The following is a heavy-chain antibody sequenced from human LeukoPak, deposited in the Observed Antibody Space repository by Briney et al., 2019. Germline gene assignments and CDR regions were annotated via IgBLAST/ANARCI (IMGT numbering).Heavy chain of an antibody. CDR2: INHSGST. J-gene: IGHJ4*02. Sequence: SETLSLTCAVYGGSFSGYYWSWIRQPPGKGPEWIGEINHSGSTNYNPSLKSRVTISVDTSKNQFSLKLSSVTAADTAVYYCARGPITGTTRFDYWGQGTLVTVSS. CDR1: GGSFSGYY. CDR3: ARGPITGTTRFDY. V-gene: IGHV4-34*01. D-gene: IGHD1-7*01.